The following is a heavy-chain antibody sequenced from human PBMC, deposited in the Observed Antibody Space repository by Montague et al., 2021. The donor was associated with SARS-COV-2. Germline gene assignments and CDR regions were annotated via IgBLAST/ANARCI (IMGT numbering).Heavy chain of an antibody. CDR2: IYASGST. D-gene: IGHD3-16*01. CDR3: VRDGGNWYYFDY. V-gene: IGHV4-4*07. Sequence: SETLSLTCSISGVSITSYYWSWVRQPAGKGLEWIGNIYASGSTNYSPSRKSRVRLSIDNPKNQFSLKLESLTAADTAVYYCVRDGGNWYYFDYWGQGALVTVSS. J-gene: IGHJ4*02. CDR1: GVSITSYY.